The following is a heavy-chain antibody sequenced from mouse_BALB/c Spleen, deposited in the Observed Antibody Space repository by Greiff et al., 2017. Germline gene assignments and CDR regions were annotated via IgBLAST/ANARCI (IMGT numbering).Heavy chain of an antibody. CDR2: ISDGGSYT. CDR1: GFTFSDYY. V-gene: IGHV5-4*02. J-gene: IGHJ2*01. CDR3: TRDRDYDY. D-gene: IGHD2-4*01. Sequence: EVMLVESGGGLVKPGGSLKLSCAASGFTFSDYYMYWVRQTPEKRLEWVATISDGGSYTYYPDSVKGRFTISRDNAKNTLYLQMSSLKSEDTAMYYCTRDRDYDYWGQGTTLTVSS.